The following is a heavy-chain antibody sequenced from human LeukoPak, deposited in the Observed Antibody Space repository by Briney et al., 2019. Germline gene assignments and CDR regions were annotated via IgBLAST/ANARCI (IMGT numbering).Heavy chain of an antibody. CDR2: IIPIFGTA. D-gene: IGHD3-10*01. CDR3: ARSPPHVYYVYHMDV. J-gene: IGHJ6*03. CDR1: GGTFSSYA. V-gene: IGHV1-69*05. Sequence: SVKVSCKASGGTFSSYAISWVRQAPGQGHELMGGIIPIFGTASYSPKFQGKVTINTHESTSPAYMELSSLRSEDTAVYYCARSPPHVYYVYHMDVWGKGTTVTVSS.